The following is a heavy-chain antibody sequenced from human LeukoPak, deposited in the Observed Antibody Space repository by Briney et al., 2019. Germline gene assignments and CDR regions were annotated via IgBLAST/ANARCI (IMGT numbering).Heavy chain of an antibody. CDR3: AKGVPGYCSSTSCSDYDISTGFDY. V-gene: IGHV3-9*01. D-gene: IGHD2-2*01. CDR2: ISWNSGSI. J-gene: IGHJ4*02. CDR1: GFTFDDYA. Sequence: GGSLRLSCAASGFTFDDYAMHWVRHAPGKGLEWVSGISWNSGSIGYADSVKGRFTISRDNAKNSLYLQMNSLRAEDTALYYCAKGVPGYCSSTSCSDYDISTGFDYWGQGTLVTVSS.